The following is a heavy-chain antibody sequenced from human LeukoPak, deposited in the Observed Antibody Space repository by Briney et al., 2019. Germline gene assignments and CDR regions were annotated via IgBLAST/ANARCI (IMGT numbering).Heavy chain of an antibody. CDR2: IIVGSSNT. J-gene: IGHJ3*02. CDR1: GFSLSISA. Sequence: SSVNVSCKFSGFSLSISAVKWVRQVRGQRLEWVGWIIVGSSNTNDAQSLEGERTSNRDMSTNTAYMELSSLRSEDTAVYYCAAERYGGISDCCNFEIWGQGTMVTVSS. V-gene: IGHV1-58*01. D-gene: IGHD4-23*01. CDR3: AAERYGGISDCCNFEI.